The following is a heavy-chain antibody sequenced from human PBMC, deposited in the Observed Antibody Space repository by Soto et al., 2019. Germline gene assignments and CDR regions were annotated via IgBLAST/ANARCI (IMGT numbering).Heavy chain of an antibody. CDR2: INPNSGDT. J-gene: IGHJ4*02. CDR3: ATSRISIAVAGETEYYFDY. D-gene: IGHD6-19*01. V-gene: IGHV1-2*04. Sequence: ASVKVSCKASGYIFTGYYMHWVRQAPGQGLEWMGWINPNSGDTNYTQKFQGWVTMTRDTSISTAYMELSRLRSDDTAVYYCATSRISIAVAGETEYYFDYWGQGTLVTVSP. CDR1: GYIFTGYY.